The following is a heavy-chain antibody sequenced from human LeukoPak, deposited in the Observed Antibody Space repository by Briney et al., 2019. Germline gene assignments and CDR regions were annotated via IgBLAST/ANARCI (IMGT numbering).Heavy chain of an antibody. CDR3: ARDRGAVTDVFDY. J-gene: IGHJ4*02. CDR1: GFTFSDYY. CDR2: IRSSGTTI. Sequence: GGSLRLSCVASGFTFSDYYMSWIRQAPGMGLEWVSYIRSSGTTIHYADSVKGRFTISRDNAKNSLYLQMNSLRAEVTAVYHCARDRGAVTDVFDYWGQGTLVTVSS. D-gene: IGHD6-19*01. V-gene: IGHV3-11*04.